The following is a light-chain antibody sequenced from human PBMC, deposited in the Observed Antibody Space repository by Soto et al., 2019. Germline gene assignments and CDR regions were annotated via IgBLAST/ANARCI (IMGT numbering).Light chain of an antibody. CDR2: AAS. CDR1: QTINAY. V-gene: IGKV1-39*01. J-gene: IGKJ2*01. Sequence: DIQMTQSPSSLPASVGDRVTITCRASQTINAYLNWYQQNQGKAPTVLIYAASSLKSGVPSRFSGSGSGTDFTHIITCVQPEDFATYYCQQTYSYPSTFGQGTKVEIK. CDR3: QQTYSYPST.